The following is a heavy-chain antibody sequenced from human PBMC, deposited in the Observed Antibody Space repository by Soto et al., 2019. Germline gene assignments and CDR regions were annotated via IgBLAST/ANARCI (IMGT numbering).Heavy chain of an antibody. Sequence: GGSLRLSCTASGFTFGDYAMSWFRQAPGKGLEWLGFIRSKAYGGTTEYAASVKGRFTISRDDSKSIAYLQMNSLKTEDTAVYYCTRQATKNVLRYFDWFEPGAFDIWGQGTMVTVSS. D-gene: IGHD3-9*01. CDR3: TRQATKNVLRYFDWFEPGAFDI. J-gene: IGHJ3*02. CDR2: IRSKAYGGTT. V-gene: IGHV3-49*03. CDR1: GFTFGDYA.